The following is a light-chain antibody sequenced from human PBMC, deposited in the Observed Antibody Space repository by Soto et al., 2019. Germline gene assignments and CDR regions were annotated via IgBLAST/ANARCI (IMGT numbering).Light chain of an antibody. CDR3: QQYSNAPRT. CDR1: QRVASD. V-gene: IGKV3-20*01. CDR2: DAP. J-gene: IGKJ1*01. Sequence: VLTQSPGTLSLSPGEGATLSCRASQRVASDLAWYLQKPGQPPRLLIYDAPIRATGIPDRISGSGSERDFTLTISRLEPEDAAVYYCQQYSNAPRTFGQGTKVDIK.